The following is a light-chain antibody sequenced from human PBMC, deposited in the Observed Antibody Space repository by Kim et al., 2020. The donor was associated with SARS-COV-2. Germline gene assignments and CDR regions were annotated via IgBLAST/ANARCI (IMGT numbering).Light chain of an antibody. CDR3: MQARQTALT. J-gene: IGKJ4*01. V-gene: IGKV2-28*01. CDR2: LGS. CDR1: QSLLHSNGYNY. Sequence: EPASISCRSSQSLLHSNGYNYLDWYLQKPGQSPQLLIYLGSNRASGVPDRFSGSGSGTYFTLKISRVEAEDVGVYYCMQARQTALTFGGGTKVEI.